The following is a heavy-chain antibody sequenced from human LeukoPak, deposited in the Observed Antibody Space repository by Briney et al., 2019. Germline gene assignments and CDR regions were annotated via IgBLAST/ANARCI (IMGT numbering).Heavy chain of an antibody. J-gene: IGHJ3*02. Sequence: PGGSLRLSCAASGFTFSSYSMNWVRQAPGKGLEWVSYISSSSSTIYYADSVKGRFTISRDNAKNSLYLQMNSLRAEDTAVYYCARDGRITMWAFDIWGQGTMVTVSS. CDR3: ARDGRITMWAFDI. CDR2: ISSSSSTI. CDR1: GFTFSSYS. V-gene: IGHV3-48*04. D-gene: IGHD3-10*02.